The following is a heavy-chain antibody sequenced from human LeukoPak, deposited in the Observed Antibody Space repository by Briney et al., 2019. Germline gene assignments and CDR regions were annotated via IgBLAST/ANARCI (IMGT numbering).Heavy chain of an antibody. Sequence: ASVKVSCKASEYTFTSYDINWVRRATGQGLEWMGWMNPNSGNAGYAQKFQGRVTMTGNTSISTAYMELSSLRSEDTAVYYCARDMVQGVNPLDYWGQGTLVTVPS. V-gene: IGHV1-8*01. CDR3: ARDMVQGVNPLDY. D-gene: IGHD3-10*01. J-gene: IGHJ4*02. CDR1: EYTFTSYD. CDR2: MNPNSGNA.